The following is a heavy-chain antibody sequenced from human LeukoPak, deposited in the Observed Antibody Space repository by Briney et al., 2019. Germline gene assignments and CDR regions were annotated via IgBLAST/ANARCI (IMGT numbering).Heavy chain of an antibody. Sequence: PSETLSLTCAVYGGSFSGYYWSWIRQAPGKGLEWVSTLSPSGDNTFYADSVKGRFTISRDNSENTLYLQMNTLRAEDTAVYYCATYSRNDAFDLWGQGTRVTVSS. V-gene: IGHV3-23*01. CDR1: GGSFSGYY. CDR3: ATYSRNDAFDL. D-gene: IGHD2-15*01. J-gene: IGHJ3*01. CDR2: LSPSGDNT.